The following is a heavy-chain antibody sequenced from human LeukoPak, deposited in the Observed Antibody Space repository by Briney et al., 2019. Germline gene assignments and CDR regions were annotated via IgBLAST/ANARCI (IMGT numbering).Heavy chain of an antibody. V-gene: IGHV5-51*01. CDR3: ARGAYGSGSYYNYYGMEV. Sequence: GESLKISCKGSGYSFATRWVAWVRQMPGKGLEWMGIIYPDDSDARYSPSFQGQVTISADKSISTAYLQWSSLKASDTAMYFCARGAYGSGSYYNYYGMEVGGQGTTVTVSS. CDR1: GYSFATRW. J-gene: IGHJ6*02. CDR2: IYPDDSDA. D-gene: IGHD3-10*01.